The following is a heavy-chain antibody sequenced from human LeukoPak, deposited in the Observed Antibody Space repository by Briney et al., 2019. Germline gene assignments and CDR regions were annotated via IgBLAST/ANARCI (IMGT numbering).Heavy chain of an antibody. J-gene: IGHJ4*02. V-gene: IGHV3-23*01. D-gene: IGHD3-10*01. CDR2: ISGSGGST. Sequence: GGSLRLSCAASGFTFSSYAMSWVRQAPGKGLEWVSVISGSGGSTYYADSVKGRFTISRDNSKNTLYLQMNSLRAEDTAVYYXXSHRXELWFGELSIDYWGQGTLVTVSS. CDR3: XSHRXELWFGELSIDY. CDR1: GFTFSSYA.